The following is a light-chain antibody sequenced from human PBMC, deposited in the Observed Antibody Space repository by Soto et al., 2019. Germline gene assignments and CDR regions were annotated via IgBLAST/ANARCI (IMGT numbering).Light chain of an antibody. CDR3: SSYTSSIVV. J-gene: IGLJ2*01. V-gene: IGLV2-14*01. Sequence: QSVLTQPASVSGSPGQSITISCTGTSSDVGGYNYVSWYQQHPGKAPKLMIYDVSNRPSGVSNRFSGSKSGNTASLTISWLQAEDAAEYYCSSYTSSIVVFGGGTTLTVL. CDR2: DVS. CDR1: SSDVGGYNY.